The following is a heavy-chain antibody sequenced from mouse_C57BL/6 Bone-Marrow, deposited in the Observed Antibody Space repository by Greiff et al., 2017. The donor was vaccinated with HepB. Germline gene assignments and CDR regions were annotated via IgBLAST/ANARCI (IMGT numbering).Heavy chain of an antibody. D-gene: IGHD2-3*01. CDR1: GYTFTSYW. Sequence: QVQLQQPGTELVKPGASVKLSCKASGYTFTSYWIHWVKQRPGQGLEWIGNINPRNGGTDYSEKFKSKATLTVDKSSSTAYMQLSSLSSEESAAYYCARGWLPYAMDYWGQGTSVTASA. V-gene: IGHV1-53*01. CDR3: ARGWLPYAMDY. J-gene: IGHJ4*01. CDR2: INPRNGGT.